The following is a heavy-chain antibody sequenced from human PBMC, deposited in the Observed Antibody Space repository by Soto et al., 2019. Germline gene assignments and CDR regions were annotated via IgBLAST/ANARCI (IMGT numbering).Heavy chain of an antibody. CDR2: IYYSGST. J-gene: IGHJ4*02. D-gene: IGHD3-3*01. Sequence: SETLSLTCTVSGGSISSGGYYWSWIRQHPGKGLEWIGYIYYSGSTYYNPSLKSRVTISVDTSKNQFSLKLSSVTAADTAVYYCARGALLDWLSTQYYFDYWGQGTLVTVSS. CDR1: GGSISSGGYY. CDR3: ARGALLDWLSTQYYFDY. V-gene: IGHV4-31*03.